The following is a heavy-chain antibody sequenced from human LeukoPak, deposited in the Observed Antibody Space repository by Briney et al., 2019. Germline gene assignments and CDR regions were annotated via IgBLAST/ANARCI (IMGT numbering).Heavy chain of an antibody. CDR2: INGSGDST. D-gene: IGHD3-10*01. Sequence: GGSLRLSCAASGFTFSSNSMTWVRQTPGKGLEWVSGINGSGDSTFYADSVKGRFTISRDNSSNTFYLQMSSLGPEDTAVYYCTKWSGFGDDWGQGTLVTVSS. J-gene: IGHJ4*02. V-gene: IGHV3-23*01. CDR3: TKWSGFGDD. CDR1: GFTFSSNS.